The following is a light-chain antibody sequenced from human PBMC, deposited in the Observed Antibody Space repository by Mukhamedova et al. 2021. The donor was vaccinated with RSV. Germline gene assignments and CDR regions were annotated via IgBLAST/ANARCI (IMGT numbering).Light chain of an antibody. Sequence: NTVNWYQQLPGTAPKLLIHSNHQRPSGVPDRFSGSKSGDTASLTISGLQAEDEADYYCSSYRISGTVLGTVFGTGTTVTV. CDR1: NT. CDR2: SNH. V-gene: IGLV2-18*02. J-gene: IGLJ1*01. CDR3: SSYRISGTVLGTV.